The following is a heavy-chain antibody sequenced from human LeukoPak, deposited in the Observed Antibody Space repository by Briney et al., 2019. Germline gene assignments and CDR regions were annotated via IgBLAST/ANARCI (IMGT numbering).Heavy chain of an antibody. J-gene: IGHJ4*02. V-gene: IGHV3-7*01. CDR2: IKQDGSEK. CDR3: ARDMPGPYYFDY. D-gene: IGHD2-2*01. CDR1: GYTFSGYW. Sequence: GGSLRLSCAASGYTFSGYWMSWVRQAPGKGLEWVANIKQDGSEKYYVDSVKGRFTISRDNAKNSLYLQMNSLRAEDTAVYYCARDMPGPYYFDYWGQGTLVTVSS.